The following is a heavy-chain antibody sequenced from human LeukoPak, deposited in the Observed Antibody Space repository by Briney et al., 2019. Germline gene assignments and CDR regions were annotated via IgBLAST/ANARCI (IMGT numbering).Heavy chain of an antibody. J-gene: IGHJ3*02. D-gene: IGHD3-16*01. CDR3: ARDLIIWGVSLLGAFDI. Sequence: GGSLRLSCAASGFTVSSYYMSWVRQAPGKGLEWVSSISSSSSYIYYADSVKGRFTISRDNAKNSLYLQMNSLRAEDTAVYYCARDLIIWGVSLLGAFDIWGQGTMVTVSS. CDR1: GFTVSSYY. V-gene: IGHV3-21*01. CDR2: ISSSSSYI.